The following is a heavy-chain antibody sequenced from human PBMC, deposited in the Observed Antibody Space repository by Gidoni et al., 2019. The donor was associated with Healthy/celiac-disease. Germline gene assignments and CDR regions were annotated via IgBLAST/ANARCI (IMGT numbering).Heavy chain of an antibody. CDR3: ARWGQWGSSGYWPPYYYYGMDV. CDR1: GGTFSSYA. CDR2: IIPIFGTA. J-gene: IGHJ6*02. V-gene: IGHV1-69*01. Sequence: QVQLVQSGAEVTQPGSSVKVSCKASGGTFSSYAISWVRQAPGQGLEWMGGIIPIFGTANYAQKFQGRVTITADESTSTAYMELSSLRSEDTAVYYCARWGQWGSSGYWPPYYYYGMDVWGQGTTVTVSS. D-gene: IGHD3-22*01.